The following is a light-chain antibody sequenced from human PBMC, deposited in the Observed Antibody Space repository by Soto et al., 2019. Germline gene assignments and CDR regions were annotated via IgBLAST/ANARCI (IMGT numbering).Light chain of an antibody. J-gene: IGKJ3*01. V-gene: IGKV3-20*01. Sequence: ESVVTQSPGTLSLSPGERATLSCRASQSVSSSYLAWYQQKPGQAPRLLIYGASSRATGIPDRFSGSGSGTDFTLTISRLEPEDFAVYYCQQYGSSPVTFGPGTKVDIK. CDR3: QQYGSSPVT. CDR2: GAS. CDR1: QSVSSSY.